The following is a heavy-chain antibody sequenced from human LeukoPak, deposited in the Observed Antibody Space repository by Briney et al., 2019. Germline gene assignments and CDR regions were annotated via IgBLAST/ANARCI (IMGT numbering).Heavy chain of an antibody. V-gene: IGHV3-23*01. Sequence: PGGSLRLSCAASGFTFSSYAMSWVRQAPGKGLEWVSAISGSGGSTYYADSVKGRFTISRDNAKNTVDLQMISLRDGDTSVYYCVRSHYFAGSGYYYYYWGQGGLVTVSS. CDR3: VRSHYFAGSGYYYYY. J-gene: IGHJ4*02. CDR1: GFTFSSYA. D-gene: IGHD3-22*01. CDR2: ISGSGGST.